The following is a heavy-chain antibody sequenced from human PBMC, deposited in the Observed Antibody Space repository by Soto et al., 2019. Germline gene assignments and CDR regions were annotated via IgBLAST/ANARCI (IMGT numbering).Heavy chain of an antibody. CDR2: ISGSGGST. Sequence: GGSLRLSCAASGFTFSSYAMSWVRQAPGKGLEWVSAISGSGGSTYYADSVKGRFTISRDNSKNTLYLQMNSLRAEDTAVYYCAKGVYYDFWSGNFGFDYWCQGTLVTVSS. CDR3: AKGVYYDFWSGNFGFDY. V-gene: IGHV3-23*01. J-gene: IGHJ4*02. CDR1: GFTFSSYA. D-gene: IGHD3-3*01.